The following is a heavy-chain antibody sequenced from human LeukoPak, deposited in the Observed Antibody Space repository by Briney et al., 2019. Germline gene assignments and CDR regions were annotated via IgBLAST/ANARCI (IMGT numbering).Heavy chain of an antibody. CDR3: ARVYYDSSGYYPFDY. CDR2: INPNSGGT. J-gene: IGHJ4*02. Sequence: ASVKVSCKASGYTFTGYYMHWVRQAPGQGLEWMGWINPNSGGTNYAQKFQGRVTMTRDTSISTAYMELSRLRSDDTAVYYCARVYYDSSGYYPFDYWGQGTLVTVSS. V-gene: IGHV1-2*02. CDR1: GYTFTGYY. D-gene: IGHD3-22*01.